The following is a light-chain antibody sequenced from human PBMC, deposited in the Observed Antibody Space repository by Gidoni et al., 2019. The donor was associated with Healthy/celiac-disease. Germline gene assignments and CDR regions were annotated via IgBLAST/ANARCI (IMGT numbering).Light chain of an antibody. J-gene: IGKJ4*01. CDR1: QSVSSN. CDR3: QQYNNWPPLT. CDR2: DAS. V-gene: IGKV3-15*01. Sequence: EIVMTQSPATLSLSPGERATLSCRASQSVSSNLAWYQQKHGQAPRLLIYDASTRATGILARFSGSGSGTKFTLTIISLQSEDFAVYYCQQYNNWPPLTFGGGTKVEIK.